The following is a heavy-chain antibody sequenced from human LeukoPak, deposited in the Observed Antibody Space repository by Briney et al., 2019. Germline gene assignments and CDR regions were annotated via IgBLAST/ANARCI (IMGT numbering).Heavy chain of an antibody. CDR1: GFSFGSEA. CDR3: AKSRSGSSNWALRIFDN. D-gene: IGHD6-13*01. V-gene: IGHV3-23*01. J-gene: IGHJ4*02. Sequence: GGSLRLSCTVSGFSFGSEAMSWVRQAPGRGLEWVSSISPAGGTTYYADSVKGRFTISRDNSKNTLYVQMSSLRVEDTAVYYCAKSRSGSSNWALRIFDNWGQGTLVSVSS. CDR2: ISPAGGTT.